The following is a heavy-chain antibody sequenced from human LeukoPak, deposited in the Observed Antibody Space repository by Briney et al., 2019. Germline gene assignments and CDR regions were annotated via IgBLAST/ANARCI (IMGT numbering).Heavy chain of an antibody. V-gene: IGHV3-7*05. D-gene: IGHD3-22*01. CDR2: IKQDGSEK. Sequence: GGSLRLSCAAPGFTFSRYWMSWVRQAPGKGLEWVANIKQDGSEKYYVDSVKGRFTISRDNAKNSLYLEMNSLRAEDTAVYYCVRERTNYYDSSGYYWGQGTLVTVSS. CDR1: GFTFSRYW. J-gene: IGHJ4*02. CDR3: VRERTNYYDSSGYY.